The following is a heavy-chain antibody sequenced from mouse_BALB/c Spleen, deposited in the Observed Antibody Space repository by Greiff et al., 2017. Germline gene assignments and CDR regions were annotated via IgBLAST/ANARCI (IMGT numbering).Heavy chain of an antibody. CDR3: ARQRYYGSSSDAMDY. J-gene: IGHJ4*01. V-gene: IGHV5-6*01. Sequence: VMLVESLGDLVTPGGSLKLSCAASGFTFSSYGMSWVRQTPDKRLEWVATISSGGSYTYYPDSVKGRFTISRDNAKNTLYLQMSSLKSEDTAMYYCARQRYYGSSSDAMDYWGQGTSVTVAS. CDR2: ISSGGSYT. CDR1: GFTFSSYG. D-gene: IGHD1-1*01.